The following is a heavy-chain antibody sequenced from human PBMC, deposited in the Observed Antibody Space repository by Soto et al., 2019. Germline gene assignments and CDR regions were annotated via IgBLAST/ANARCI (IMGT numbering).Heavy chain of an antibody. D-gene: IGHD6-13*01. CDR1: GFTVSSNY. J-gene: IGHJ1*01. CDR2: IYSGGST. V-gene: IGHV3-53*01. CDR3: VRELVESGSPEEFQH. Sequence: EVQLVQSGGGLIQPGGSLRLSCAASGFTVSSNYISWLRQAPGKGLEWVSVIYSGGSTYYADSVKGRFTISRDNSNNLPYLQMTSLSAEDTAVYYSVRELVESGSPEEFQHWGQGTRVTVSS.